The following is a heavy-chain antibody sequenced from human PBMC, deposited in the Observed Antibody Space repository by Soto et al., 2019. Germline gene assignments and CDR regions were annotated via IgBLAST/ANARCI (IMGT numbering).Heavy chain of an antibody. J-gene: IGHJ4*02. Sequence: QVQLVQSGAEVKKPGSSVKVSCTASEGTFNSYTISWVRQAPGQGLEWMGRVIPILDMANFAQKFQGRVMITADKSTSTAYMVLSSLRSDDTAVYYCATNYGSGSTHFDYWGQGTLVTVSS. D-gene: IGHD3-10*01. V-gene: IGHV1-69*02. CDR1: EGTFNSYT. CDR3: ATNYGSGSTHFDY. CDR2: VIPILDMA.